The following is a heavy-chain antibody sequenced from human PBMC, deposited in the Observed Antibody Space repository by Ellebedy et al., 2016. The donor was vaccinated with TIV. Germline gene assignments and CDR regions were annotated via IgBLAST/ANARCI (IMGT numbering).Heavy chain of an antibody. V-gene: IGHV3-74*01. D-gene: IGHD1-1*01. Sequence: GESLKISCAASGFTFSSRWMHWVRQAPGKGLVWVSRINGDGSIINYADSVKGRFTISRDNAKNTLYLQMNSLRVEDTAVYYCAAWNDGHWGQGTLVTVSS. CDR1: GFTFSSRW. J-gene: IGHJ4*02. CDR3: AAWNDGH. CDR2: INGDGSII.